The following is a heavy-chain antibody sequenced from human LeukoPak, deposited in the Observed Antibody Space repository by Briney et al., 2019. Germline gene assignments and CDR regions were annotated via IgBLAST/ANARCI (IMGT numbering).Heavy chain of an antibody. D-gene: IGHD6-6*01. V-gene: IGHV4-34*01. CDR2: INHSGST. CDR3: ARGDSSSSPYYFDY. CDR1: GGSFSGYY. J-gene: IGHJ4*02. Sequence: PSETLSLTCAVYGGSFSGYYWSWIRQPPGKGLEWIGEINHSGSTSYNPSLKSRVTISVDTSKNQFSLKLSSVTAADTAVYYCARGDSSSSPYYFDYWGQGTLVTVSS.